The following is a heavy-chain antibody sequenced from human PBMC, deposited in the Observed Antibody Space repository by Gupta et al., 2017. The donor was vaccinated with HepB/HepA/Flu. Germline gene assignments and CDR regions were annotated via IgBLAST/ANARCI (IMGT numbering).Heavy chain of an antibody. Sequence: EVQLLESGGGFVQAGGSLGLSCASPGVDFRSFALHLFRQAPGKGLEWVSGISGSGGSTNYADSVKGRFTISRDNYKTRVYLQVNSLRAEDTAVYYCAKGQQLIIEAFDIWGQGTMVTVSS. CDR3: AKGQQLIIEAFDI. J-gene: IGHJ3*02. D-gene: IGHD6-13*01. CDR2: ISGSGGST. CDR1: GVDFRSFA. V-gene: IGHV3-23*01.